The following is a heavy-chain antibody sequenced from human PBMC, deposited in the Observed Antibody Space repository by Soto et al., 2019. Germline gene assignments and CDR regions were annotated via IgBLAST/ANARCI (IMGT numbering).Heavy chain of an antibody. Sequence: QVQLQESGPGLVKPSETLSLTCTVSGGSISSYYWSWIRQPPGKGLEWIGYIYYSGSTNYNPSLTSRVTTSVDTSKNQFSLQLSAVPAADTAVYYCARLYGRAFDYWGQGTLVTVSS. J-gene: IGHJ4*02. CDR2: IYYSGST. CDR1: GGSISSYY. CDR3: ARLYGRAFDY. D-gene: IGHD2-8*01. V-gene: IGHV4-59*08.